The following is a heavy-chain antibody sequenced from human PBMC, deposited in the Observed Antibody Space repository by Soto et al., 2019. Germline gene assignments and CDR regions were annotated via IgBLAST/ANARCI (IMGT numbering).Heavy chain of an antibody. Sequence: QVQLQESGPGLVKPSETLSLTCTVSGGSISSYYWSWIRQPPGKGLEWIGYIYYSGSTNYSPSLKSRVTISVDTSRNQFSLKLSSVSAADTAVDYCARVSSSFATGGYYYYSYYRDVWGKGTTVTVSS. CDR2: IYYSGST. V-gene: IGHV4-59*01. J-gene: IGHJ6*03. CDR3: ARVSSSFATGGYYYYSYYRDV. D-gene: IGHD6-6*01. CDR1: GGSISSYY.